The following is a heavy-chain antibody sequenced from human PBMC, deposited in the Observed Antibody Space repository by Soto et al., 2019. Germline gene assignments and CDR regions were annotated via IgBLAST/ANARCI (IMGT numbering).Heavy chain of an antibody. CDR2: INPSGGST. CDR1: GYTFTSYY. J-gene: IGHJ6*03. V-gene: IGHV1-46*01. CDR3: ARGPALAVAGTSGDYYYYYYMDV. Sequence: ASVKVSCKASGYTFTSYYMHWVRQAPGQGLEWMGIINPSGGSTSYAQKFQGRVTMTRDTSTSTVYMELSSLRSEDTAVYYCARGPALAVAGTSGDYYYYYYMDVWGKGTTVTVSS. D-gene: IGHD6-19*01.